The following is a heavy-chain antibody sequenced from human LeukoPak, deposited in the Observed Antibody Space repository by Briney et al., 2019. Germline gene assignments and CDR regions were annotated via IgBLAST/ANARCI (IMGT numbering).Heavy chain of an antibody. CDR2: ISSNGGST. Sequence: PGGSLRLSCAASGFTFSSYAMHWVRQAPGKGLEYVSAISSNGGSTYYANSVKGRFTISRDNSKNTLYLQMGSLRAEDMAVYYCARGRYCSGGSCQIIDYWGQGTLVTVSS. D-gene: IGHD2-15*01. V-gene: IGHV3-64*01. CDR3: ARGRYCSGGSCQIIDY. CDR1: GFTFSSYA. J-gene: IGHJ4*02.